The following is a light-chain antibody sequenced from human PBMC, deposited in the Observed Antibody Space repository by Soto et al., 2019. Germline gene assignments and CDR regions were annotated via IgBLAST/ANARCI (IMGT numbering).Light chain of an antibody. CDR3: QHYNSYSEA. CDR1: QGIRND. J-gene: IGKJ1*01. V-gene: IGKV1-6*01. CDR2: ATS. Sequence: AIQMTQSPSSLSASVGDRVTITCRASQGIRNDLGWYQQKPGKAPNLLIYATSSLQGGVPSRFSGSGSGTDFTLTISSLQPEDFATYYCQHYNSYSEAFGQGTKVDIK.